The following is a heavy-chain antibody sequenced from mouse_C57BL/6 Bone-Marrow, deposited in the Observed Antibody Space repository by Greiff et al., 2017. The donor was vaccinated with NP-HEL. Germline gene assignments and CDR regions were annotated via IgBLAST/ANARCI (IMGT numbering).Heavy chain of an antibody. J-gene: IGHJ1*03. D-gene: IGHD1-1*01. CDR2: IWRGGST. CDR3: AKNPHYYGSSFYWYFDV. Sequence: VQVVESGPGLVQPSQSLSITCTVSGFSLTSYGVHWVRQSPGKGLEWLGVIWRGGSTDYNAAFMSRLSITKDNSKSQVFFKMNSLQADDTAIYYCAKNPHYYGSSFYWYFDVWGTGTTVTVSS. V-gene: IGHV2-5*01. CDR1: GFSLTSYG.